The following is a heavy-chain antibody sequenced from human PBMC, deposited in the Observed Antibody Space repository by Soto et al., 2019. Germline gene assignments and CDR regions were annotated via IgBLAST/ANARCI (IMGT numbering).Heavy chain of an antibody. CDR1: GITFSSYW. CDR3: AIVLGWGYYYGMVF. V-gene: IGHV3-74*01. CDR2: INSDGSST. Sequence: PGGSLRLSCAASGITFSSYWMHWVRQAPGKGLVWVSRINSDGSSTSYADSVKGRFTISRDNAKNTLYLQMNSLRAEDTAVYYCAIVLGWGYYYGMVFWGQGITVNVFS. D-gene: IGHD6-19*01. J-gene: IGHJ6*02.